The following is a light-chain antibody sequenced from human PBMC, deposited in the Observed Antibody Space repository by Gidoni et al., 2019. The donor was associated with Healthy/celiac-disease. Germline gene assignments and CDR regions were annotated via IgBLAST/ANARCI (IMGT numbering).Light chain of an antibody. CDR2: DAS. V-gene: IGKV1-13*02. Sequence: AIQLTHSPSSLSASVGDRVTITCRASQGISSALAWYQQKPGKAPKLLIYDASSLESGVPSRFSGSGSGTDFTLTISSLQPEDFATYYCQQFNSYTPYTFGQGTKLEIK. J-gene: IGKJ2*01. CDR3: QQFNSYTPYT. CDR1: QGISSA.